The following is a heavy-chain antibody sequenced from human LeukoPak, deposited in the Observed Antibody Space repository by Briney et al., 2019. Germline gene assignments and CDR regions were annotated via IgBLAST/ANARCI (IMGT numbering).Heavy chain of an antibody. CDR2: FDPEHGET. CDR3: ARGSIAVAGFDY. Sequence: GASVRVSCKVSGDTITDFAMHWVRQAPGKGLEWMGGFDPEHGETIYAQRFQGRVTMTEDTSTDTAYMELRSLRSDDTAVYYCARGSIAVAGFDYWGQGTLVTVSS. D-gene: IGHD6-19*01. CDR1: GDTITDFA. J-gene: IGHJ4*02. V-gene: IGHV1-24*01.